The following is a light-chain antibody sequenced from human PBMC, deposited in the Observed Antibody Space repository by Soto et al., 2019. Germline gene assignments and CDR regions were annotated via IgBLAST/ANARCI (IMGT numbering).Light chain of an antibody. CDR2: GAS. CDR3: QQYGSSPLFT. CDR1: QSVSSSY. Sequence: EIVLTQSPGTLSLSPGERATLSCRASQSVSSSYLAWYQQKPGQAPRLLISGASSRATGIPDRFRGSGYGTDITLTISRLEPEDFVVYYCQQYGSSPLFTSGPGTKGDIK. J-gene: IGKJ3*01. V-gene: IGKV3-20*01.